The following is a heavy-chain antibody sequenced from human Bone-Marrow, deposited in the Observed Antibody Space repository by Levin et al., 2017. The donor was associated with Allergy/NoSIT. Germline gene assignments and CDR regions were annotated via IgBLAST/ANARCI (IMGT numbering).Heavy chain of an antibody. CDR3: ASGGWYGDDY. CDR1: AFTFTSYA. Sequence: GESLKISCAASAFTFTSYAMSWVRQAPGKGLEWGSTMTGRGRTTYYADSVKGRFTISRDNSENTLYLQMKSLRAEDTAVYYCASGGWYGDDYWGQGTLVTVSS. J-gene: IGHJ4*02. CDR2: MTGRGRTT. D-gene: IGHD6-19*01. V-gene: IGHV3-23*01.